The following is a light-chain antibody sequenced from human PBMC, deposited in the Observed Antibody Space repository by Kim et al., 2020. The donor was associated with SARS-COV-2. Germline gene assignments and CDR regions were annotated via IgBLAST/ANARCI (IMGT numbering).Light chain of an antibody. CDR1: QSLLHSNGYNY. CDR3: MQALQTPHL. CDR2: LGS. V-gene: IGKV2-28*01. J-gene: IGKJ4*01. Sequence: DIVMTQSPLSLPVTPGEPASISCRSSQSLLHSNGYNYLDWYLQKPGQSPQLLIYLGSNRASGVPDRFGGSGSGTDFTLKISRVEAEDVGVYYCMQALQTPHLFGGGPKVDIK.